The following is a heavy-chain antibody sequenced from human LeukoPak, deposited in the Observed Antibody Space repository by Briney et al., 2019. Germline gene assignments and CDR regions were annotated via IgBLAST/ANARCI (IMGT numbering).Heavy chain of an antibody. CDR1: GYTFTGYY. CDR3: ARAGVATRGYYYYYMDV. CDR2: INPNSGGT. Sequence: ASVKVSCKASGYTFTGYYMHWVRQAPGQGLEWMGWINPNSGGTNYAQKFQGRVTMTRDTSISTAYMELSRLRSDDTAVYYCARAGVATRGYYYYYMDVWGKGTTVTVSS. J-gene: IGHJ6*03. V-gene: IGHV1-2*02. D-gene: IGHD5-12*01.